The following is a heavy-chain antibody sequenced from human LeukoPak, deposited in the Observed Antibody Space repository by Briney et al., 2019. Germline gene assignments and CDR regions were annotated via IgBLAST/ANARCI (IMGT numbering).Heavy chain of an antibody. Sequence: PSETLSLTCTVSGGSISSYYWSWIRQPPGKGLEWIGYIYYSGSTNYNPPPKSRVTISVDTSKNQFSLKLSSVTAADTAVYYCARVSSGWYRYFDYWGQGTLVTVSS. CDR1: GGSISSYY. V-gene: IGHV4-59*01. CDR3: ARVSSGWYRYFDY. D-gene: IGHD6-19*01. J-gene: IGHJ4*02. CDR2: IYYSGST.